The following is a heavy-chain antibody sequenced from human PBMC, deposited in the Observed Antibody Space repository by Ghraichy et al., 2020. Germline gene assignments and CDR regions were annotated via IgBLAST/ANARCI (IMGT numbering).Heavy chain of an antibody. D-gene: IGHD4-17*01. J-gene: IGHJ4*02. CDR1: GFTFSSYS. CDR2: ISSSSSTI. Sequence: GGSLRLSCAASGFTFSSYSMNWVRQAPGNGLEWVSYISSSSSTIYYADSVKGRFTISRGNAKNSLYLQMNSLRDEDTAVYYCARELAYYGDSAGRVDYWGQGTLVTVSS. CDR3: ARELAYYGDSAGRVDY. V-gene: IGHV3-48*02.